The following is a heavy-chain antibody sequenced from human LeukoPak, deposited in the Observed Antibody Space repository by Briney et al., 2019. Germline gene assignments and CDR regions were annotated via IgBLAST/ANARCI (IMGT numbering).Heavy chain of an antibody. CDR3: ATFGWNYFDY. D-gene: IGHD6-19*01. CDR2: FDPEDGET. CDR1: GYTLTELP. J-gene: IGHJ4*02. V-gene: IGHV1-24*01. Sequence: ASVKVSCKVSGYTLTELPMHWVRQAPGKGLEWMGGFDPEDGETIYAQKFQGRVTMTEDTFTDTAYMELSSLRSEDTAVYYCATFGWNYFDYWGQGTLVTVSS.